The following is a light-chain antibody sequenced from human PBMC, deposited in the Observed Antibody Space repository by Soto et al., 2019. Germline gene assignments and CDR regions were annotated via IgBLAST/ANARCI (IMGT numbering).Light chain of an antibody. CDR3: QHYNSYSEA. CDR2: GAS. V-gene: IGKV3-15*01. CDR1: QSVRTT. J-gene: IGKJ1*01. Sequence: EIVMRQSPATLSVSPGQRATLSCRASQSVRTTVAWYHQRPGQAPRLLIFGASTRASGVPDRFSGDGSGTDFTLTVTSLHSEDFATYYCQHYNSYSEAFGQGTKVELK.